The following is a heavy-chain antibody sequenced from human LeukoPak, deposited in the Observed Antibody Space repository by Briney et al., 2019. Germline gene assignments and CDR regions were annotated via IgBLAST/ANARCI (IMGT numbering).Heavy chain of an antibody. CDR2: INPNSGGT. D-gene: IGHD3-10*01. J-gene: IGHJ6*03. V-gene: IGHV1-2*02. CDR3: ARDITMVRGVTYYMDV. CDR1: GYTFTGYY. Sequence: GPSVKVSCNASGYTFTGYYMHWVRQAPGQGREWMGWINPNSGGTNYAQKFQGRVTMTRDTSISTAYMELSRLRSDDTAVYYCARDITMVRGVTYYMDVWGKGTTVTISS.